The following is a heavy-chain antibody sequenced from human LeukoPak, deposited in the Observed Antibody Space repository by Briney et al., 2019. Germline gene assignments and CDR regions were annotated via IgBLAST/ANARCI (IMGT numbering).Heavy chain of an antibody. CDR2: INPNSGGT. D-gene: IGHD1-26*01. CDR1: GDTFTDYY. CDR3: ARVGRIVGATGAFDI. Sequence: PRASVKVSCKASGDTFTDYYMHWVRQAPGQGLEWMGWINPNSGGTNYAQKFQGRVTMTRDTSISTAYMELSRLRSDDTAVYYCARVGRIVGATGAFDIWGQGTMVTVSS. V-gene: IGHV1-2*02. J-gene: IGHJ3*02.